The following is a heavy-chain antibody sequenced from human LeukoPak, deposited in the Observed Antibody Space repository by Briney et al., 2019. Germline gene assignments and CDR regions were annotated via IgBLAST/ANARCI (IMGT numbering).Heavy chain of an antibody. D-gene: IGHD3-3*01. CDR2: IRSDENYK. J-gene: IGHJ5*02. CDR3: AKDAHWSADH. Sequence: HTGGSLRLSCAASGFTFSSYGMHWVRQAPGKGLEWVAHIRSDENYKHYADSVKGRFTISRDNSKNTVYVQMNSLRPEDTAMYCCAKDAHWSADHWGQGTLVTVSS. V-gene: IGHV3-30*02. CDR1: GFTFSSYG.